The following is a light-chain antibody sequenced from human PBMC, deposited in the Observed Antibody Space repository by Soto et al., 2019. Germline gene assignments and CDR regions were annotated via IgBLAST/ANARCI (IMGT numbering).Light chain of an antibody. Sequence: DIVMTQSPDSLAVSLGERATINCKSSQSVLFSSSRKSYLAWYQQKPGQPPKLLIYWASTRESGVPDRFSGSGSGTDFTLTISSLQAEDVAVYYCQQYYSTPYTFGQGTKLQIK. CDR3: QQYYSTPYT. V-gene: IGKV4-1*01. J-gene: IGKJ2*01. CDR1: QSVLFSSSRKSY. CDR2: WAS.